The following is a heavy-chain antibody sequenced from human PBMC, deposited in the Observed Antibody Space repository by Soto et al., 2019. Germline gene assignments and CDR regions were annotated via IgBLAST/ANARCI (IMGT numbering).Heavy chain of an antibody. CDR3: AGDPSYYGMDV. CDR2: INAGNGNT. CDR1: GYTFTSYA. V-gene: IGHV1-3*01. J-gene: IGHJ6*04. Sequence: ASVKVSCKASGYTFTSYAMHWVRQAPGQRLEWMGWINAGNGNTKYSQKFQGRVTITRDTSASTAYMELSSLRSEDTAVYYSAGDPSYYGMDVGGKGTTVTVSS.